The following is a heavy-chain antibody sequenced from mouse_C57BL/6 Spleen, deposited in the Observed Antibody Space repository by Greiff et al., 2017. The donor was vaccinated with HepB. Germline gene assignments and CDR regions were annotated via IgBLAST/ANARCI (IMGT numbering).Heavy chain of an antibody. V-gene: IGHV5-9-1*02. CDR3: TRGDGSSYFDY. CDR2: ISSGGDYI. J-gene: IGHJ2*01. Sequence: QGVESGEGLVKPGGSLKLSCAASGFTFSSYAMSWVRQTPEKRLEWVAYISSGGDYIYYADTVKGRFTISRDNARNTLYLQMSSLKSEDTAMYYCTRGDGSSYFDYWGQGTTLTVSS. D-gene: IGHD1-1*01. CDR1: GFTFSSYA.